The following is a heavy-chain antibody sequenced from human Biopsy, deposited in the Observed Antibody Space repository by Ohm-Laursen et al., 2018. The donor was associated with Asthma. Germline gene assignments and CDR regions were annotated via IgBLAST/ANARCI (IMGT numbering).Heavy chain of an antibody. Sequence: SLRLSCAAPGFTFSSYGMNWVRQAPGKGLEWVAIISHDGTTEYYADSVKGRFTISRDKSKNTLYMQMNSLRAEDTAVYYCAKRGSYFDYWGQGTLVTVSS. CDR2: ISHDGTTE. J-gene: IGHJ4*02. D-gene: IGHD1-26*01. CDR3: AKRGSYFDY. V-gene: IGHV3-33*05. CDR1: GFTFSSYG.